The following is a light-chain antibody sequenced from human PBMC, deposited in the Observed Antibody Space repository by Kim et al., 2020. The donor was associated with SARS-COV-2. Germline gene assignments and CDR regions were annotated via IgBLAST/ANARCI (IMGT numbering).Light chain of an antibody. CDR3: QAWDSSTWV. Sequence: SYELTQPPSVSASPGQTASITCSGDKLGDKYACWYQQKPGQSPVLVLYQDSKRPSGLPERFSGSNSGNTATLTISGTQAMDEADYYCQAWDSSTWVFGGG. CDR1: KLGDKY. J-gene: IGLJ3*02. V-gene: IGLV3-1*01. CDR2: QDS.